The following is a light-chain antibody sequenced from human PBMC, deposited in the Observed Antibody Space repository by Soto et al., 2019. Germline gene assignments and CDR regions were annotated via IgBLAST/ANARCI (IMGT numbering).Light chain of an antibody. V-gene: IGKV3-20*01. J-gene: IGKJ5*01. Sequence: EFVLRQSRGTLALYPGERATLSCRAIQSVSSNYLAWYQQKPGQAPRLLIYGASTMATGIPDRFSGSGSGTDFTLTISRLEPEDFAVYYCQQYGSSPPITFGQGTRLEIK. CDR2: GAS. CDR1: QSVSSNY. CDR3: QQYGSSPPIT.